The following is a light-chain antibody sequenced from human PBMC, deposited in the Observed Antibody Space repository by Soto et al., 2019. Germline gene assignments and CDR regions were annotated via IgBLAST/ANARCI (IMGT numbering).Light chain of an antibody. CDR1: SSNIGSNY. Sequence: QPALTHPPSASGTPGQRVTISCSGSSSNIGSNYVYWYQQLPGTAPKLLIYRNNQRPSGVPDRFSGSKSGTSASLAISGLRSEDEADYYCAAWDGSLCEVFGTGTKVTVL. J-gene: IGLJ1*01. CDR3: AAWDGSLCEV. CDR2: RNN. V-gene: IGLV1-47*01.